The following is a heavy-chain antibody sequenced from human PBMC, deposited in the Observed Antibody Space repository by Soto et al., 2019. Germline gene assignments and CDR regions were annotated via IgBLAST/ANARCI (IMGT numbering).Heavy chain of an antibody. J-gene: IGHJ4*02. CDR2: INPSGGST. CDR1: GYTFTSYY. CDR3: ARAGLWVVAATAPVPFDY. D-gene: IGHD2-15*01. V-gene: IGHV1-46*01. Sequence: ASVKVSCKASGYTFTSYYMHWVRQAPGQGLEWMGIINPSGGSTSYAQKFQGRVTMTRDTSTSTVYMELSSLRSEDTAVYYCARAGLWVVAATAPVPFDYWGQGTLVTVSS.